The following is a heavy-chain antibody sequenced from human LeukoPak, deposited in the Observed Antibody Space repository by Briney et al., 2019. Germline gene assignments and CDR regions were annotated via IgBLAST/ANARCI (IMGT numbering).Heavy chain of an antibody. V-gene: IGHV3-30*03. J-gene: IGHJ5*02. CDR1: GFTFSNYG. CDR3: ASAVLRYFDWLLPPFDP. D-gene: IGHD3-9*01. CDR2: ISYYGSNK. Sequence: HPGGSLRLSCAASGFTFSNYGMHWVRQAPGKGLEWVAVISYYGSNKYYADSVKGRFTISRDNSKNTLYLQMNSLRAEDTAVYYCASAVLRYFDWLLPPFDPWGQGTLVTVSS.